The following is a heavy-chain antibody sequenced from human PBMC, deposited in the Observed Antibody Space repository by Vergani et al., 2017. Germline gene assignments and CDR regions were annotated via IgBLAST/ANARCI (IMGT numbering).Heavy chain of an antibody. CDR3: ASDRAYYYGSGSYYHDY. CDR2: INHSGST. CDR1: GGSFSGYY. Sequence: QAQLQQWGAGLLKPSETLSLICAVYGGSFSGYYWSWIRQPPGKGLEWFGEINHSGSTNYNPSLKSRVTIPVDTSKNQFSLKLSSVTAADTAVYYCASDRAYYYGSGSYYHDYWGQGTLVTVSS. V-gene: IGHV4-34*01. J-gene: IGHJ4*02. D-gene: IGHD3-10*01.